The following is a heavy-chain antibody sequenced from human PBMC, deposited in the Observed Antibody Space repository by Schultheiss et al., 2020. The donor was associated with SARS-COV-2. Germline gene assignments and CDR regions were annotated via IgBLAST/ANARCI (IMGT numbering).Heavy chain of an antibody. Sequence: SETLSLTCTVSSASISSGDYYWSWIRQPPGNGLEWIGYIHHSGSTNYNPSLKSRVTISVDTSKNQFSLKLTSLTAADTAIYYCARDVRDSYGSGIDPWGQGTLVTVSS. CDR2: IHHSGST. CDR1: SASISSGDYY. CDR3: ARDVRDSYGSGIDP. J-gene: IGHJ5*02. V-gene: IGHV4-30-4*01. D-gene: IGHD5-18*01.